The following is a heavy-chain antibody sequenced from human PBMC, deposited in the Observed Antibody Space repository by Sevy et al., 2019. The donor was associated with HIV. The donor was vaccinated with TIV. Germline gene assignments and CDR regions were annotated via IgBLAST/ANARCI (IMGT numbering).Heavy chain of an antibody. V-gene: IGHV4-4*07. J-gene: IGHJ4*02. Sequence: SETLSLTCTVSGDSISSYYWSWIRQPAGKGLDWIGRIYTSGRTNYNPSLKSRVTMSVDTSKNKFSLKLRSVTAADTAVYFCTRGEVQLWPSGFDYWGQGTLVTVSS. CDR2: IYTSGRT. CDR1: GDSISSYY. D-gene: IGHD1-1*01. CDR3: TRGEVQLWPSGFDY.